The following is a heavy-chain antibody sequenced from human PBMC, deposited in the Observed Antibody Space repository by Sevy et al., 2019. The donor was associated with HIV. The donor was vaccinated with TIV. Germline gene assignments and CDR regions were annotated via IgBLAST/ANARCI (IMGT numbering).Heavy chain of an antibody. CDR1: GFAFGTYG. D-gene: IGHD2-2*01. CDR3: AKSIFDLVVLPAAIVDS. CDR2: IRYDGDSK. V-gene: IGHV3-30*02. Sequence: GGYLRLSCAASGFAFGTYGMHWVRQAPGKGLEWVAFIRYDGDSKYYADSVKGRFTISRDNYNNTLYLQMSSLRAEDTALYFCAKSIFDLVVLPAAIVDSWGQGTLVTVSS. J-gene: IGHJ4*02.